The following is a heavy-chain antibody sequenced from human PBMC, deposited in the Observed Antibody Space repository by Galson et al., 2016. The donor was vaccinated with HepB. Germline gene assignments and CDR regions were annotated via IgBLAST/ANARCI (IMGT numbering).Heavy chain of an antibody. V-gene: IGHV3-30*18. CDR1: GFTFSSYG. CDR2: ISYDGSNK. Sequence: SLRLSCAASGFTFSSYGIHWVRQAPGKGLEWVAVISYDGSNKYYADSVKGRFTISRDNSKNTLYLQMNSLRAEDTAVYYCAKDIRSYGLLGRFDYWGQGTLVTVSS. J-gene: IGHJ4*02. CDR3: AKDIRSYGLLGRFDY. D-gene: IGHD5-18*01.